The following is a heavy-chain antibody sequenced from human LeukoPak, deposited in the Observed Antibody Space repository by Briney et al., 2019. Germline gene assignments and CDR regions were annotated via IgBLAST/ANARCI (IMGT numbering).Heavy chain of an antibody. CDR3: AKAATQAVAGSAFDY. V-gene: IGHV3-30*18. Sequence: GGSLRLSCAPSGFTFSSYGMHWVRQAPGKGLEWVAVISYDGSNKYYADSVKGRFTISRDNSKNTLYLQMNSLRAEDTAVYYCAKAATQAVAGSAFDYWGQGTLVTVSS. CDR1: GFTFSSYG. CDR2: ISYDGSNK. J-gene: IGHJ4*02. D-gene: IGHD6-19*01.